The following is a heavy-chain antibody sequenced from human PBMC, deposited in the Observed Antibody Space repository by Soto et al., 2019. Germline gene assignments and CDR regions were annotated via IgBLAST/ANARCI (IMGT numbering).Heavy chain of an antibody. CDR2: LIPIFRTL. J-gene: IGHJ3*01. CDR3: VRDRRIYYSDPHDEFVASDYEV. Sequence: QVQLIQSEAEVKKPGSSVRVSCTASGGIFGSHGFSWVRQAPGQRLEWVGGLIPIFRTLTYTEKFQARVRMAAYESTNTVYLDLSSLTSEDTAVYYCVRDRRIYYSDPHDEFVASDYEVWGQGTMVSVSS. V-gene: IGHV1-69*01. D-gene: IGHD3-22*01. CDR1: GGIFGSHG.